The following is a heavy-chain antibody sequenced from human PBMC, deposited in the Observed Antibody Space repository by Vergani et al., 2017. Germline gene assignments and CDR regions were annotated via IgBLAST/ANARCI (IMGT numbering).Heavy chain of an antibody. CDR1: GGSFSGYY. CDR3: ARSPRTRMTRSFDY. D-gene: IGHD1-14*01. CDR2: INHSGST. J-gene: IGHJ4*02. V-gene: IGHV4-34*01. Sequence: QVQLHQWGAGLLKPSETLSLTCAVYGGSFSGYYWSWIRQPPGKGLEWIGEINHSGSTNYNPSLKSRVTISVDTSKNQFSLKLSSVTAADTAVYYCARSPRTRMTRSFDYWGQGTLVTVSS.